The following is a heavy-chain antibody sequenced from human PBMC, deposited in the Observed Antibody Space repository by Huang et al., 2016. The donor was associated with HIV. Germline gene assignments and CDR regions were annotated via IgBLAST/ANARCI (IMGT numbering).Heavy chain of an antibody. D-gene: IGHD5-12*01. CDR2: ISGSSRTI. CDR1: GFTFSNYA. CDR3: AKDRGDRYSGYDYDY. Sequence: EVQLWESGGTLVQPGGSLRLSCGASGFTFSNYAMSWVRQAPGKGLEWVSFISGSSRTIYYSDSVKGRFTISRNNVKKTVYLQMNSLRVEDAAVYYCAKDRGDRYSGYDYDYWGQGTLVTVSS. V-gene: IGHV3-23*01. J-gene: IGHJ4*02.